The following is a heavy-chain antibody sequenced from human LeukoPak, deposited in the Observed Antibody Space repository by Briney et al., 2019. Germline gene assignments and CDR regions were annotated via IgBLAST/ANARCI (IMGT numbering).Heavy chain of an antibody. D-gene: IGHD3-10*01. CDR2: ISYDGSNK. CDR3: AKAIIIRGYYFDY. V-gene: IGHV3-30-3*01. J-gene: IGHJ4*02. CDR1: GFTFSSYA. Sequence: GGSLRLSCAASGFTFSSYAMHWVRQAPGKGLEWVAVISYDGSNKYYADSVKGRFTISRDNSKNTLYLQLNSLSAEDTAVYHCAKAIIIRGYYFDYWGQGTLVTVSS.